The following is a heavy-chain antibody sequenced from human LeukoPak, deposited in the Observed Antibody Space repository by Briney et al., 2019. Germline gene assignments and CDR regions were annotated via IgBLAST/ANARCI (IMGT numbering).Heavy chain of an antibody. CDR2: MNPKTGRT. Sequence: ASVKVSCKASGNTFTTYGFNWVRQAPGQGFEWMGWMNPKTGRTGFAQKFRGRFTMTRNISINTAYLEVTNLRFEDTALYYCVTGVPWGWGQGSLITVSS. J-gene: IGHJ4*02. D-gene: IGHD1-26*01. CDR3: VTGVPWG. CDR1: GNTFTTYG. V-gene: IGHV1-8*01.